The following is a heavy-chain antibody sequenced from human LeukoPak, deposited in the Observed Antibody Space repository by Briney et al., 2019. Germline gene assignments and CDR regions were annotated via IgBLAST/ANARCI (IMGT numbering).Heavy chain of an antibody. J-gene: IGHJ6*02. CDR2: ISSSGGST. CDR1: GFTFSSYC. V-gene: IGHV3-23*01. CDR3: AKRGDSGSYHYYYYGMDV. D-gene: IGHD1-26*01. Sequence: PGASLRLSCAASGFTFSSYCMSWVRQAPGKGLEWVSAISSSGGSTYYADSVKGRFTISRDNSKNTLYLQMNSLRAEDTAVYYCAKRGDSGSYHYYYYGMDVWGQGTTVTVSS.